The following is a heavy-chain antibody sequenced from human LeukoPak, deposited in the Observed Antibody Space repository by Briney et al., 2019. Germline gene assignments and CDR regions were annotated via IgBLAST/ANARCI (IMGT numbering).Heavy chain of an antibody. D-gene: IGHD4-17*01. CDR1: GFTFSSYW. V-gene: IGHV3-7*01. CDR2: IKQDGSEK. CDR3: ARTVTTGWCFDY. Sequence: GGSLRLSCAASGFTFSSYWMSWVRQAPGKGLEWVANIKQDGSEKYYVDSVKGRFTISRDNSKNTLYLQMNSLRAEDTAVYYCARTVTTGWCFDYWGQGTLVTVSS. J-gene: IGHJ4*02.